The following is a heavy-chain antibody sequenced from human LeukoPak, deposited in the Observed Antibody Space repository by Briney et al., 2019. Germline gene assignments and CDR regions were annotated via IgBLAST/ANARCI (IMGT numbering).Heavy chain of an antibody. CDR2: IIPILGIA. J-gene: IGHJ3*02. Sequence: GASVKVSCKASGGTFSSYTISWVRQAPGQGLEGMGRIIPILGIANYAQKFQGRVTITADKSTSTAYMELSSLRSEDTAVYYRAITPHRVSIFGVVAEDAFAIWGQGTMVTVSS. CDR3: AITPHRVSIFGVVAEDAFAI. CDR1: GGTFSSYT. V-gene: IGHV1-69*02. D-gene: IGHD3-3*01.